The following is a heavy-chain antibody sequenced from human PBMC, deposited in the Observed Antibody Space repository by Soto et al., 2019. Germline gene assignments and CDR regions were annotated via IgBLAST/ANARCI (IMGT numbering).Heavy chain of an antibody. CDR1: GFTFSTYY. CDR3: AREYYYTMDV. Sequence: QVQLVESGGGLVKPGGSLSLSCEASGFTFSTYYMSWIRQAPGKGLEWVSTITSGSTSTAYADSVKGRFTISRDDAKNSLYLQMNSLRAEDTALYCCAREYYYTMDVWGQGTTVTVSS. CDR2: ITSGSTST. V-gene: IGHV3-11*05. J-gene: IGHJ6*02.